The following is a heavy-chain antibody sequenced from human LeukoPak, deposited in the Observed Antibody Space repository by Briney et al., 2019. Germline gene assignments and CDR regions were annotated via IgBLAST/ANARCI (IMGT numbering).Heavy chain of an antibody. V-gene: IGHV2-70*11. CDR2: VVWDDDK. CDR3: VRSYYYDSSGYFFDY. D-gene: IGHD3-22*01. CDR1: GFSLSTSGMC. Sequence: GPTLVKPTQTLTLTCTFSGFSLSTSGMCVSWIRQPPGKALEWLARVVWDDDKYYSTSLKTRLTISKDTSKSQVVLTMTNMDPVDTATYYCVRSYYYDSSGYFFDYWGQGTLVTVSS. J-gene: IGHJ4*02.